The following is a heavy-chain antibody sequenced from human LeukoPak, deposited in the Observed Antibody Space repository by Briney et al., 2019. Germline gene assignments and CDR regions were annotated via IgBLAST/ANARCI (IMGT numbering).Heavy chain of an antibody. D-gene: IGHD2-15*01. Sequence: GESLKISCKGSGYSFTSYWIGWVCQMPGKGLEWMGIIYPGDSDTRYSLSFRGQVTISADKSISTAYLQWSSLKASDTAMFYCARLRMPTYYFDYWGQGTLVTVSS. V-gene: IGHV5-51*01. CDR2: IYPGDSDT. CDR1: GYSFTSYW. CDR3: ARLRMPTYYFDY. J-gene: IGHJ4*02.